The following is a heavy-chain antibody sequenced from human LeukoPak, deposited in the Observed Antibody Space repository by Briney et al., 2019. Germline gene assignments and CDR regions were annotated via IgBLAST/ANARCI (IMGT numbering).Heavy chain of an antibody. CDR1: GFTFSGYW. CDR2: IKQDGSEK. J-gene: IGHJ4*02. CDR3: ARDLRAFFDY. V-gene: IGHV3-7*01. Sequence: GGSLRLSCAASGFTFSGYWMTWVRQAPGKGLEWVANIKQDGSEKYYVDSVKGRLTISRDNAENSLYLQMNSLRAEDTAVYYCARDLRAFFDYWGQGTLVTVSS. D-gene: IGHD5/OR15-5a*01.